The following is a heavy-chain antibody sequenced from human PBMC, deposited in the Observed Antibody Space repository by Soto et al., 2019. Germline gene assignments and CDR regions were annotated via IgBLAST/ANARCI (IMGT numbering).Heavy chain of an antibody. D-gene: IGHD6-13*01. CDR2: IFYTGST. CDR1: GDSIRNSRVY. J-gene: IGHJ5*02. Sequence: PSETLSLTCSVSGDSIRNSRVYWAWIRQPPGEGLEWIGSIFYTGSTYYSPSLKGRLIISVDPSKNQFSLKLTSVTAADTAMYYCARPKTIGAAASKLSFDPLVQGTLVT. CDR3: ARPKTIGAAASKLSFDP. V-gene: IGHV4-39*01.